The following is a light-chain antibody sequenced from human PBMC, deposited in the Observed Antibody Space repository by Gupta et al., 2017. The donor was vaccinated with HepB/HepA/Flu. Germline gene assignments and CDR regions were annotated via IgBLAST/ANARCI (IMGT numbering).Light chain of an antibody. J-gene: IGKJ4*01. Sequence: DVQMRQSPSTLSASVGDRVTIACRASQSISSGLAWYQQKPGKAPKLLIYKASSLESGVPSRFSGSGSGTEFTLTISSLQPDDFATYYCQQYNSYLTFGGGTKVEIK. CDR2: KAS. V-gene: IGKV1-5*03. CDR3: QQYNSYLT. CDR1: QSISSG.